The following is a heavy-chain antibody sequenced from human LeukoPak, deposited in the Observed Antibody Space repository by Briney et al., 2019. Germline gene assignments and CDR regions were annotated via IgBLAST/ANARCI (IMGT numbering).Heavy chain of an antibody. J-gene: IGHJ4*02. CDR2: IYHSGST. Sequence: PSETLSLTCTVSGYSISSGYYWGWIRPPPGKGLEWIGSIYHSGSTYYNPSLKSRVTISVDTSKNQFSLKLSSVTAADTAVYYCAREIHPIATVTILFDYWGQGTLGTVSS. CDR1: GYSISSGYY. V-gene: IGHV4-38-2*02. D-gene: IGHD4-17*01. CDR3: AREIHPIATVTILFDY.